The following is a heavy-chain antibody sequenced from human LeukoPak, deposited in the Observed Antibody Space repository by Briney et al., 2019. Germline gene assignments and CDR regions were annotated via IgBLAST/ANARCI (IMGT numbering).Heavy chain of an antibody. CDR2: IKQDGSEK. CDR3: GRFGGGYDWFNSYYYYGMEG. D-gene: IGHD1-1*01. CDR1: EFTFSSFW. J-gene: IGHJ6*02. V-gene: IGHV3-7*01. Sequence: PGGSLRLSCAASEFTFSSFWMSWVRQAPGKGLEWVANIKQDGSEKRYVDSVKGRFTISRDNAKNSLYLQMNSLRAEDTAVYYCGRFGGGYDWFNSYYYYGMEGWGQGTTVTVSS.